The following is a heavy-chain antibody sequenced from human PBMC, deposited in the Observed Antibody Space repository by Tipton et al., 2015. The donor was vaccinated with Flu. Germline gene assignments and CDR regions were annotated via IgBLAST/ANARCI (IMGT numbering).Heavy chain of an antibody. D-gene: IGHD5-12*01. CDR1: GDAVRSGYL. CDR2: IFGTGST. V-gene: IGHV4-38-2*02. Sequence: TLSLTCSVSGDAVRSGYLWGWIRQPPGRGLEWIGNIFGTGSTYLNPSLKSRVTISVDTSKNQFSLKMTSLTAADTAVYYCARGSGYASAYLDFWGQGTLVTVSS. J-gene: IGHJ4*02. CDR3: ARGSGYASAYLDF.